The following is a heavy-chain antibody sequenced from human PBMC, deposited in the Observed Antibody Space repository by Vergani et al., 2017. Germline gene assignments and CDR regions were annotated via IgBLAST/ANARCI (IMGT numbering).Heavy chain of an antibody. CDR1: GYTFTGYY. D-gene: IGHD1-14*01. CDR2: INPNSGST. V-gene: IGHV1-2*02. J-gene: IGHJ3*02. Sequence: QVQLVQSGAEVKKPGASVKVSCKASGYTFTGYYMHWVRQAPGQGLEWMGWINPNSGSTYYADSVKGRFTISRDNSKNTLYLQMNNLRAEDTAVYYCAIIVEWEPETSEAFDIWGQGTMVTVSS. CDR3: AIIVEWEPETSEAFDI.